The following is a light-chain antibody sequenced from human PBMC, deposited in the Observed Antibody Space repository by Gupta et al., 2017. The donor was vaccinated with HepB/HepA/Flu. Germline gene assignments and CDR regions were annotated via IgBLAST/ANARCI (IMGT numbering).Light chain of an antibody. V-gene: IGLV1-47*01. J-gene: IGLJ3*02. CDR2: RTN. CDR1: SPDIGSIY. CDR3: EVWDDSLSSGV. Sequence: HSVLTQPTAAARTPGERVPISCSGSSPDIGSIYVYWYQQLPGTAPKLLSFRTNQRRSGVPDRFSCSKSGTSASLAISGLRSEDEAEYYCEVWDDSLSSGVFGGGTKLTVL.